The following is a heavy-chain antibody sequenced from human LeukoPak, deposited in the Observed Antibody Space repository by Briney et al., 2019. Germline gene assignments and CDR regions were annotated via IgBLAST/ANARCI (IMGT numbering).Heavy chain of an antibody. CDR1: GYTFTSYG. V-gene: IGHV1-18*01. D-gene: IGHD2-2*01. J-gene: IGHJ4*02. CDR3: ALVDCSSTSCQQDFDY. Sequence: ASVKVSCTASGYTFTSYGISWVRQAPGQGLEWMGWIRAYNGNTNYAQKLQGRVTMTTDTSTSTAYMELRSLRSDDTAVYYCALVDCSSTSCQQDFDYWGQGTLVTVSS. CDR2: IRAYNGNT.